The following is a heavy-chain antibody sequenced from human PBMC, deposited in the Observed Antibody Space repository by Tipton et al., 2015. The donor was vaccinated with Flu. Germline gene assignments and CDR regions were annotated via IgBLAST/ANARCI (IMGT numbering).Heavy chain of an antibody. Sequence: TLSLTCIVSGYSISSGYYWGWIRQPPGKGLEWIGSIYHTGSTYYNPSLKSRVTISVDTSKNQFSLKLSSVTVADTAVYYCARGIYISSSWYVGRGDPNKNDYWGQGTLVTVSS. CDR3: ARGIYISSSWYVGRGDPNKNDY. V-gene: IGHV4-38-2*02. D-gene: IGHD6-13*01. J-gene: IGHJ4*02. CDR1: GYSISSGYY. CDR2: IYHTGST.